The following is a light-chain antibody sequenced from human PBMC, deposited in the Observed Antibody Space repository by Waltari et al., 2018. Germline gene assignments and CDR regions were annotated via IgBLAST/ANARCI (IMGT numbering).Light chain of an antibody. Sequence: QPVLTQSPSASASLGASVKLTCTLSTGHSDFAIAWHQQQPERGPRYLMKLNSDGNHTKGDEIPDRFSGSSSGAERYLTISSLQSEDEAAYYCQTWGSGIVTFGGGTQLTVL. J-gene: IGLJ2*01. CDR1: TGHSDFA. CDR3: QTWGSGIVT. CDR2: LNSDGNH. V-gene: IGLV4-69*01.